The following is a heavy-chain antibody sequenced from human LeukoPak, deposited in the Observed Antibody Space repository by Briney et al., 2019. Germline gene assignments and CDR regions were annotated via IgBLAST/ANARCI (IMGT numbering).Heavy chain of an antibody. V-gene: IGHV4-59*01. CDR2: ISNIGTT. CDR3: TRDRSALDT. CDR1: GASISSYF. J-gene: IGHJ3*02. Sequence: SETLSLTCTVSGASISSYFWTWIRQSPGKGLEWIGYISNIGTTNYNPSLKSRVTISGDTSKNQFSLKLSYVTAEDTAVYYCTRDRSALDTWGQGTMVTVSS.